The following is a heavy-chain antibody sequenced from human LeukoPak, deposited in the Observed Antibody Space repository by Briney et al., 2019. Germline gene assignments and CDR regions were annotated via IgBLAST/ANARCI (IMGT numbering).Heavy chain of an antibody. CDR2: ISSSSSTI. CDR1: GFTFSTYS. J-gene: IGHJ4*02. D-gene: IGHD3-3*01. CDR3: ASISLRFSDY. Sequence: GGSLRLSCAASGFTFSTYSMNWVRQAPGKGLEWVSYISSSSSTISYADSVKGRFTISRDNAKNSLYLQMNSLRAEDTAVYYCASISLRFSDYWGQGTLVTVSS. V-gene: IGHV3-48*01.